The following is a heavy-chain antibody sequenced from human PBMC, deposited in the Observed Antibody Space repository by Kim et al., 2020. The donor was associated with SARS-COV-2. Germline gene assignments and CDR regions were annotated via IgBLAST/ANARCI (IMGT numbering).Heavy chain of an antibody. J-gene: IGHJ4*02. CDR1: GFTFSSYA. D-gene: IGHD6-19*01. V-gene: IGHV3-23*01. Sequence: GGSLRLSCAASGFTFSSYAMSWVRQAPGKGLEWVSDIVGSGSSTRYADSVKGRFTISRDNSKNTLYLQMNSLRAEDTAVYYCAEGSSGWFFDYWGQGTLVTVSS. CDR3: AEGSSGWFFDY. CDR2: IVGSGSST.